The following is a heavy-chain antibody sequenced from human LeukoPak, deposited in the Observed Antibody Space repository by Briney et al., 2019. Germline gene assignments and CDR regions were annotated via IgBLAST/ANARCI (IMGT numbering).Heavy chain of an antibody. V-gene: IGHV3-11*06. D-gene: IGHD4-17*01. Sequence: GGSLRLSCAASGFTFSDYYMSWIRQAPGKGLEWVSYISSSSSYTNYADSVKGRFTISRDNAKNSLFLQMNSLRDEDTAVYYCARGTYGEYGGPAYWGQGTLVTVSS. CDR2: ISSSSSYT. CDR3: ARGTYGEYGGPAY. CDR1: GFTFSDYY. J-gene: IGHJ4*02.